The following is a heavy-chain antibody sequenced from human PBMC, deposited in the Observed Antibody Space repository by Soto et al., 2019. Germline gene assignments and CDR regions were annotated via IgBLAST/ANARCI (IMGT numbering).Heavy chain of an antibody. V-gene: IGHV4-34*01. D-gene: IGHD4-17*01. CDR2: INHSGST. J-gene: IGHJ3*02. CDR3: ARPHYYGEDAFDI. Sequence: SETLSLTCAVYGGSFSGYYWSWIRQPPGKGLEWIGEINHSGSTNYNPSLKSRVTISVDTSKNQFSLKLSSVTAADTAVYYCARPHYYGEDAFDIWGQGTMVTVSS. CDR1: GGSFSGYY.